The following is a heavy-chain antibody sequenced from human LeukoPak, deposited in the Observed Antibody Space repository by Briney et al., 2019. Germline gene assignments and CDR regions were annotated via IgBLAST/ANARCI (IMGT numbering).Heavy chain of an antibody. D-gene: IGHD3-3*01. J-gene: IGHJ5*02. CDR2: LTGNSNNP. CDR1: GFTFSNYA. Sequence: GGSLRLSCRASGFTFSNYAMNWVHQTPGKGLEWVSSLTGNSNNPNYADSVKGRFTISRDNSKNTLYLQMNSLLAEDTALYSCAKCAKTPEGGSGWCNWFDTWGQGTLVIVSS. V-gene: IGHV3-23*01. CDR3: AKCAKTPEGGSGWCNWFDT.